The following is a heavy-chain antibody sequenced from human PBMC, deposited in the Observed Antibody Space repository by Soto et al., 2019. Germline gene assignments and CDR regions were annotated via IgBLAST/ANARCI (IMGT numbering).Heavy chain of an antibody. J-gene: IGHJ4*02. D-gene: IGHD6-13*01. CDR2: IDPSDSYT. CDR3: AISKVSYSSSWYDFDY. Sequence: EVQLVQSGAEVKKPGESLRISCKGSGYSFTSYWISWVRQMPGKGLEWMGRIDPSDSYTNYSPSFQGHVTISADKSISTADLQWSSLKASDTAMYYCAISKVSYSSSWYDFDYWGQGTLVTVSS. V-gene: IGHV5-10-1*01. CDR1: GYSFTSYW.